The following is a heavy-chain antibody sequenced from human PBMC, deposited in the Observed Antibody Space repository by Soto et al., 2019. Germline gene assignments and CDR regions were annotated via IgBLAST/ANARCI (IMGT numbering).Heavy chain of an antibody. Sequence: QVQLQESGPGLVKPSETLSLTCTVSGGSVSSGSYYWSWIRQPPGKGLEWIGYIYYSGSTNYNPSLRSRVTLSVDTSKNQFSLMLSSVTAADTAMYYCARTLGVFDYWGQGTLVTVSS. CDR2: IYYSGST. CDR1: GGSVSSGSYY. V-gene: IGHV4-61*01. D-gene: IGHD7-27*01. CDR3: ARTLGVFDY. J-gene: IGHJ4*02.